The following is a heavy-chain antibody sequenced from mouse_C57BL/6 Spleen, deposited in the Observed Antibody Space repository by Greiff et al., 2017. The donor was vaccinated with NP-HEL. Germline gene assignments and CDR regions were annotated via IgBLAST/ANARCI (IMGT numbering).Heavy chain of an antibody. V-gene: IGHV1-76*01. Sequence: QVQLKESGAELVRPGASVKLSCKASGYTFTDYYINWVKQRPGQGLEWIARIYPGSGNTYYNEKFKGKATLTAEKSSSTAYMQLSSLTSEDSAVYFCARGDYYWGQGTSVTVSS. CDR3: ARGDYY. CDR1: GYTFTDYY. D-gene: IGHD3-3*01. CDR2: IYPGSGNT. J-gene: IGHJ4*01.